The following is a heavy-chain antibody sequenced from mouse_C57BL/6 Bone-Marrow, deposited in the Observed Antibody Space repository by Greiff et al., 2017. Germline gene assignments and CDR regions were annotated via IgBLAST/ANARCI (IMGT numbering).Heavy chain of an antibody. D-gene: IGHD1-1*01. V-gene: IGHV10-1*01. CDR1: GFSFNTYA. CDR2: IRSKSNNYAT. CDR3: ERQGLRGAY. Sequence: EVKLVESGGGLVQPKGSLKLSCAASGFSFNTYAMNWVRQAPGKGLEWVARIRSKSNNYATYYADSVKDRFTISRDDSESMLYLQMNNLKTEDTAMYCCERQGLRGAYWGQETLVTVAA. J-gene: IGHJ3*01.